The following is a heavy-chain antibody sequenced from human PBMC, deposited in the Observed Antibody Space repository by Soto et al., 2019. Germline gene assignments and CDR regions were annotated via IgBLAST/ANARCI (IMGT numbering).Heavy chain of an antibody. Sequence: QVQLQESAPGLVKPSQTLSLTCTVPGGSISSGAYYWSWVHQPPGKGLEWIGYIHHNGNSYNNSSLKSRISISIDTSKDQFSLNLTSVTAADKAVYYCARVSATGTRWFDPWGQGTLVTVSS. CDR2: IHHNGNS. J-gene: IGHJ5*02. CDR3: ARVSATGTRWFDP. V-gene: IGHV4-31*03. D-gene: IGHD1-26*01. CDR1: GGSISSGAYY.